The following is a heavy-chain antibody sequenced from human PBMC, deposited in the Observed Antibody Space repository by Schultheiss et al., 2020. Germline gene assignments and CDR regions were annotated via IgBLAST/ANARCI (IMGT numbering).Heavy chain of an antibody. D-gene: IGHD1-26*01. CDR3: AKGELLN. J-gene: IGHJ4*02. Sequence: GGSLRLSCAASGFTFSSYAMGWVRQAPGKGLQWVSTFSGSAGGTYYADSVKGRFTISRDNSKNTLYLQMNSLRAEDTAIYYCAKGELLNWGQGTLVTVYS. V-gene: IGHV3-23*01. CDR2: FSGSAGGT. CDR1: GFTFSSYA.